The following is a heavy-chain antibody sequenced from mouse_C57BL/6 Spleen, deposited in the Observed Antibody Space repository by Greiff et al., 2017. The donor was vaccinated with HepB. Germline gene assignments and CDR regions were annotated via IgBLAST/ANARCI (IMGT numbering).Heavy chain of an antibody. J-gene: IGHJ2*01. CDR3: ARQRYFDY. V-gene: IGHV5-9*01. Sequence: EVMLVESGGGLVKPGGSLKLSCAASGFTFSSYTMSWVRQTPEKRLEWVATISGGGGNTYYPDSVKGRFTISRDNAKNTLYLQMSSLRSEYTALYYCARQRYFDYWGQGTTLTVSS. CDR1: GFTFSSYT. CDR2: ISGGGGNT.